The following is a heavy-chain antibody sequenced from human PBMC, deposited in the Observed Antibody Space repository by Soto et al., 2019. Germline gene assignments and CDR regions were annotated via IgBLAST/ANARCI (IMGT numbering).Heavy chain of an antibody. D-gene: IGHD2-2*01. CDR2: IIPIFGKA. Sequence: QVQLVQSGAEVQKPGSSVKVSCKASGGTFSSYAISWVRQAPGQGLEWMGGIIPIFGKANYAQKFQGRVTITADESTSTAYMELSSLRSEDTAVYYCARGWARIEVPAAITRSYYYYGMDVWGQGTTVTVSS. J-gene: IGHJ6*02. V-gene: IGHV1-69*01. CDR1: GGTFSSYA. CDR3: ARGWARIEVPAAITRSYYYYGMDV.